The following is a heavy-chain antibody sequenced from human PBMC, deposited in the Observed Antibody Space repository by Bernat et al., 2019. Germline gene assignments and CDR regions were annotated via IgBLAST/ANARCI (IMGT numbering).Heavy chain of an antibody. CDR1: GFTFSSYG. D-gene: IGHD3-22*01. J-gene: IGHJ1*01. Sequence: QVQLVESGGGVVQPGRSLRLSCAASGFTFSSYGMHWVRQAPGKGLEWVELISYDGSNEYYADSVKGRFTISRDNSKNTLYLQMNSLRAEDTAVYYCAKCRVNYDSSGYNTWGQGTLVPVSA. CDR3: AKCRVNYDSSGYNT. CDR2: ISYDGSNE. V-gene: IGHV3-30*18.